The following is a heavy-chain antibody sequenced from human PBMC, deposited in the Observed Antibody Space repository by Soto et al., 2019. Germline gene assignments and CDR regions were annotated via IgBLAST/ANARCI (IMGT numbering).Heavy chain of an antibody. CDR3: AREGYFDY. J-gene: IGHJ4*02. CDR2: INHSGRT. Sequence: QVQLQQRGAGLLKPSETLSLTCAVYGGSFSGYYWSWIRQPPGKGLEWIGEINHSGRTNENPSPKSRVPISVDTSKNQFSLKLSSVTAADTAVYYCAREGYFDYWGQGILVTVSS. V-gene: IGHV4-34*01. CDR1: GGSFSGYY.